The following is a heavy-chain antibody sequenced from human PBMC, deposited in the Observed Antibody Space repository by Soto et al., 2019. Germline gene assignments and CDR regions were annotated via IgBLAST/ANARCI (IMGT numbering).Heavy chain of an antibody. CDR3: AREPYYYYMDV. CDR1: GGSISSYY. J-gene: IGHJ6*03. Sequence: ETLSLTCTVSGGSISSYYWSWIRQPPGKGLEWIGYIYYSGSTNYNPSLKSRVTISVDTSKNQFSLKLSSVTAADTAVYYCAREPYYYYMDVWGKGTTVTVSS. CDR2: IYYSGST. V-gene: IGHV4-59*01.